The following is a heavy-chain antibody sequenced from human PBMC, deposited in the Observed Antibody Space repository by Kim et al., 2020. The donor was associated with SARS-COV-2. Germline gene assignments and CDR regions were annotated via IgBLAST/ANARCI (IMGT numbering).Heavy chain of an antibody. V-gene: IGHV3-30-3*01. CDR3: ARGRDCSSTSCYGLYSNYVAAGAFDY. D-gene: IGHD2-2*01. CDR2: ISYDGSNK. CDR1: GFTFSSYA. Sequence: GGSLRLSCAASGFTFSSYAMHWVRQAPGKGLEWVAVISYDGSNKYYADSVKGRFTISRDNSKNTLYLQMNSLRAEDTAVYYCARGRDCSSTSCYGLYSNYVAAGAFDYWGQGTLVTVSS. J-gene: IGHJ4*02.